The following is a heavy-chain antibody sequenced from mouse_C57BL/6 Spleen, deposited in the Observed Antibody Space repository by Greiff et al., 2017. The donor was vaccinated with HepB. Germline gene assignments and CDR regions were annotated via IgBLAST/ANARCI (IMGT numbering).Heavy chain of an antibody. J-gene: IGHJ2*01. CDR1: GYTFTSYW. V-gene: IGHV1-50*01. Sequence: QVQLQQPGAELVKPGASVKLSCKASGYTFTSYWMQWVKQRPGQGLEWIGEIDPSDSYTNYNQKFKGKATLTVDTSSSTAYMQLSSLTSEDSAVYYCARAAYYSILYYFDYWGQGTTLTVSS. CDR2: IDPSDSYT. CDR3: ARAAYYSILYYFDY. D-gene: IGHD2-5*01.